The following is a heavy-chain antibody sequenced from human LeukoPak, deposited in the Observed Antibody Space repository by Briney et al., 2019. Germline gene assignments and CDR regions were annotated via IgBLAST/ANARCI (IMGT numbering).Heavy chain of an antibody. CDR3: AGGSPSGGRDNWFDP. V-gene: IGHV3-30*03. CDR2: ISYDGSNK. CDR1: GFTFSSYG. Sequence: GGSLRLSCAASGFTFSSYGMHWVRQAPGKGLEWVAVISYDGSNKYYADSVKGRFTISRDNSKNTLYLQMNSLRAEDTAVYYCAGGSPSGGRDNWFDPWGQGTLVTVSS. J-gene: IGHJ5*02. D-gene: IGHD2-15*01.